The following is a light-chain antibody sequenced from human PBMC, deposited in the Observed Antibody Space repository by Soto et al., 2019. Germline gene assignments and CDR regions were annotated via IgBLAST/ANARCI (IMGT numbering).Light chain of an antibody. Sequence: QSALTQPASVSGSPGQSITISCTGTSSDVGNYNLVSWYQKHPGKAPKVMIYEVSKRPSGVSNRLSGSKSGNTASLTISGLQTEDEADYYCCSYAGSYPFVFGPRTKVTVL. V-gene: IGLV2-23*02. J-gene: IGLJ1*01. CDR1: SSDVGNYNL. CDR2: EVS. CDR3: CSYAGSYPFV.